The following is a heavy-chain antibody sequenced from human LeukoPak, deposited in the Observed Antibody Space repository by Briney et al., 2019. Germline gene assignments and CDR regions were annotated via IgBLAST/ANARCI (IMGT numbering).Heavy chain of an antibody. CDR2: IYHSGST. D-gene: IGHD3-10*01. J-gene: IGHJ4*02. CDR3: ARRGAIIDY. CDR1: GYSISSGYY. Sequence: PSETLSLTCAVSGYSISSGYYWGWIRQPPGKGLEWIGSIYHSGSTYYNPSLKSRVTISVDTSKNQFSLKLSSVTAADTAVYYWARRGAIIDYGGQETLVTVSS. V-gene: IGHV4-38-2*01.